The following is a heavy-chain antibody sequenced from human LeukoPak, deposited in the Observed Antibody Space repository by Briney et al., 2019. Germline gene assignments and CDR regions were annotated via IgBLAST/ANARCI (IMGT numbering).Heavy chain of an antibody. CDR1: GYTFTSYG. V-gene: IGHV1-18*01. CDR3: ARSHGYCSGGSCYSIDY. J-gene: IGHJ4*02. D-gene: IGHD2-15*01. CDR2: ISAYNGNT. Sequence: ASVKVSCKASGYTFTSYGISWVRQAPGQGLEWMGWISAYNGNTNYAQKLQGRVTMTTDTSTSTAYMELWSLRSDDTAVYYCARSHGYCSGGSCYSIDYWGQGTLVTVSS.